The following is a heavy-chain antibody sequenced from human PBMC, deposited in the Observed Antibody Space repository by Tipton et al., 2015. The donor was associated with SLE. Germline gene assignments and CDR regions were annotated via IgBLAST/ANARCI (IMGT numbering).Heavy chain of an antibody. CDR3: AKATKTMIISDFFDY. CDR2: ISWNSGSI. CDR1: GFTFDDYA. D-gene: IGHD3-22*01. J-gene: IGHJ4*02. V-gene: IGHV3-9*01. Sequence: SLRLSCAASGFTFDDYAMYWGRQAPGKGLEWVSGISWNSGSIGYADSVKGRFTISRDNAKNSLYLQMNSLRAEDTALYYCAKATKTMIISDFFDYWGQGTLVTVSS.